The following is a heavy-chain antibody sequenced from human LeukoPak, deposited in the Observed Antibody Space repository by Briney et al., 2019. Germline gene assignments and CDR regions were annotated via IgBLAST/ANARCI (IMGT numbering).Heavy chain of an antibody. J-gene: IGHJ4*02. V-gene: IGHV4-59*01. CDR1: GGSISSYY. Sequence: PSETLSLTCTGSGGSISSYYWSWIRQPPGKGLEWIGYIYYSGSTNYNPSLKSRVTISVDTSKNQFSLKLGSVTAADTAVYYCARVRYFDWLSIDYWGQGTLVTVSS. D-gene: IGHD3-9*01. CDR2: IYYSGST. CDR3: ARVRYFDWLSIDY.